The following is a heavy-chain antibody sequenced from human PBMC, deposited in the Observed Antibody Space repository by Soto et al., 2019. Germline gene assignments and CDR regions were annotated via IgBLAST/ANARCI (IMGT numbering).Heavy chain of an antibody. CDR1: GGTFSSYA. D-gene: IGHD4-17*01. V-gene: IGHV1-69*12. CDR2: IIPLFGTA. CDR3: ASNYGDYRYYYGMDV. J-gene: IGHJ6*02. Sequence: QVQLVQSGAEVKKPGSSVKVSCEASGGTFSSYAISWVRQAPGQGLEWMAGIIPLFGTADYAQKFQGRVTITADESTSTAYMELSSLRSEDTAVYYCASNYGDYRYYYGMDVWGQGTTVTVSS.